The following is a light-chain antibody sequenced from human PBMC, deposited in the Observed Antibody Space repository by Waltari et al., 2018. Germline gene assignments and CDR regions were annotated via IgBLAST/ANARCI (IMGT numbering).Light chain of an antibody. J-gene: IGLJ7*01. CDR3: GTWDSSLSGAV. CDR2: ENS. V-gene: IGLV1-51*02. Sequence: QSVLTQPPSVSASPAPRVTLPCPVGSSNIRNNSVSWYLHFPGTAPKLFIYENSERPSGIPGRFTGSKSGTSATLDITGLQAGDEADYYCGTWDSSLSGAVFGGGTHMTVL. CDR1: SSNIRNNS.